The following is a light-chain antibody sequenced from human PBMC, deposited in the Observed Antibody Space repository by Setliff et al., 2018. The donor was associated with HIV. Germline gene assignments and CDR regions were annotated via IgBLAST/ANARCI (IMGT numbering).Light chain of an antibody. Sequence: QSALTQPASVSGSPGQSITISCTGTSSDVGGYNYVSWYQQHPGKAPKLMIYDVSDRPSGVSSRFSGSRSGNTASLTVSGLRAEDEADYYCSSYRSSSTLGFGTGTKGTVL. CDR1: SSDVGGYNY. CDR2: DVS. V-gene: IGLV2-14*03. J-gene: IGLJ1*01. CDR3: SSYRSSSTLG.